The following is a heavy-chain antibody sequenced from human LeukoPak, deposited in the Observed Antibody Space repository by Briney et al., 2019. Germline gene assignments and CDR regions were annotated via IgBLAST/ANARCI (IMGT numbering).Heavy chain of an antibody. Sequence: ASVKVSCKASGYTFTAYYMHWVRQAPGQGLEWMGWIYPESGGTNYAQKFQGRVTMTRDTSISTAYMELSRLRSDDTAVYHCARDDDGSGSYLGDYWGQGTLVTVSS. CDR1: GYTFTAYY. J-gene: IGHJ4*02. CDR2: IYPESGGT. V-gene: IGHV1-2*02. D-gene: IGHD3-10*01. CDR3: ARDDDGSGSYLGDY.